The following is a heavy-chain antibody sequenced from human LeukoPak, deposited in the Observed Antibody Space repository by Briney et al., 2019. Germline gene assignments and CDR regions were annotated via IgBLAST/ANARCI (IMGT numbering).Heavy chain of an antibody. CDR1: GFSFSSYS. CDR3: ARLTVKVEGYDY. CDR2: ISRSSSTI. D-gene: IGHD4-17*01. Sequence: PGGSLRLSCAASGFSFSSYSMNWVRQAPGKGREWVSYISRSSSTIYYSDSVKGRFNISRDNAKISLYQQMNSLRAEDTAVYYCARLTVKVEGYDYWGQGTLVTVSS. V-gene: IGHV3-48*01. J-gene: IGHJ4*02.